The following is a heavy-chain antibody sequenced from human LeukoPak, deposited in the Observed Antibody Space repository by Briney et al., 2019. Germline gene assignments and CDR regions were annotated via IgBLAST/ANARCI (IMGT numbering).Heavy chain of an antibody. D-gene: IGHD3-10*01. Sequence: PGGSLRLSCAASGFTFSSYSMNWVRQAPGKGLEWVSSISSSSYIYYADSVKGRFTISRDNAKNSLYLQMNSLRAEDTAVYYCARMLGFGEPYYWGQGTLVTVSS. CDR2: ISSSSYI. CDR3: ARMLGFGEPYY. J-gene: IGHJ4*02. V-gene: IGHV3-21*01. CDR1: GFTFSSYS.